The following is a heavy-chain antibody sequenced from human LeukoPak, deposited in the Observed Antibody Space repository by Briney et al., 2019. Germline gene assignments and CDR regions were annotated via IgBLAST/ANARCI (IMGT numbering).Heavy chain of an antibody. D-gene: IGHD6-13*01. CDR3: ARDLDSSNLNDY. CDR1: GFTFSDYY. V-gene: IGHV3-11*01. Sequence: GGSLRLSCAASGFTFSDYYMSWIRQAPGNGLEWVSYISSSGSTIYYTDSVKGRFTISRDNAKNSLYLQMNSLRAEDTAVYYCARDLDSSNLNDYWGQGPLVTVSS. J-gene: IGHJ4*02. CDR2: ISSSGSTI.